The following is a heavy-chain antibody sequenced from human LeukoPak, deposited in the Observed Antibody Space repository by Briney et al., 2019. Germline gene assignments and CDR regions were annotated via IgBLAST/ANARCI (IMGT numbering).Heavy chain of an antibody. D-gene: IGHD3-3*01. CDR1: GYTFTGYY. V-gene: IGHV1-2*02. J-gene: IGHJ3*02. CDR2: INPNSGGT. Sequence: ASVKLSCKASGYTFTGYYMHWVRQAPGQGLEWMGWINPNSGGTNYAQKFQGRVTMTRDTSISTAYMGLSRLRSDDTAVYYCARELRFLEWPPRKGAFDTWGQGTMVTVSS. CDR3: ARELRFLEWPPRKGAFDT.